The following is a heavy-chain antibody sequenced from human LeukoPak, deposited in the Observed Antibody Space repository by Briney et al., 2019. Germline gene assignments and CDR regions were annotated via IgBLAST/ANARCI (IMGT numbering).Heavy chain of an antibody. CDR1: GGSISSGDYY. D-gene: IGHD3-22*01. V-gene: IGHV4-30-4*01. Sequence: SQTLSLTCTVSGGSISSGDYYWSWIRQPPGKGLEWIAYMYYSGSTYYNPSLKSRVTMSADTSKNQLSLKLNSVTAADTAVYYCARPYYSDSRIDPWGQGILVTVSS. CDR3: ARPYYSDSRIDP. J-gene: IGHJ5*02. CDR2: MYYSGST.